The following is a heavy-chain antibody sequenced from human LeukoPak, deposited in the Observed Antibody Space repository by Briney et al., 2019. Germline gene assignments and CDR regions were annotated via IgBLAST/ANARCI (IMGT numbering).Heavy chain of an antibody. J-gene: IGHJ4*02. CDR2: ISSSSSYI. Sequence: GGSLRLSCAASGFTFSSYSMNWVRQAPGKGLEWVSSISSSSSYIYYADSVKGRFTISRDNAKNSLYLQMNSLRAEDTAVYYCASMAYYYDSSGYYAPRDYWGQGTLVTVSS. CDR1: GFTFSSYS. CDR3: ASMAYYYDSSGYYAPRDY. D-gene: IGHD3-22*01. V-gene: IGHV3-21*01.